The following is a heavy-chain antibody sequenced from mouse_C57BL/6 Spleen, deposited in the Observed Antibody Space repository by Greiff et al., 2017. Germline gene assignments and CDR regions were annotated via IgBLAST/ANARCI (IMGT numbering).Heavy chain of an antibody. J-gene: IGHJ4*01. V-gene: IGHV5-9-1*02. Sequence: EVQGVESGEGLVKPGGSLKLSCAASGFTFSSYAMSWVRQTPKKRLEWVAYISSGGDYIYYADTVKGRFTISRDNARNTLYLQMSSLKSEDTAMYYCTRDYDGYSKGAMDYWGQGTSVTVSS. CDR2: ISSGGDYI. CDR3: TRDYDGYSKGAMDY. D-gene: IGHD2-3*01. CDR1: GFTFSSYA.